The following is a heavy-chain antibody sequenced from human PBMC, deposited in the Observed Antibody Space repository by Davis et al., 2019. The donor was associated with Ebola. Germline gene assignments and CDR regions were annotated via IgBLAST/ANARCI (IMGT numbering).Heavy chain of an antibody. CDR3: ARSQGYSDA. Sequence: GGSLRLSCAASGFTFSSYAMSWVRQAPGKGLEWVANIKQDGSEIHYVDSVKGRFTISRDNTKNSLYLQMNSLRAEDTAIYFCARSQGYSDAWGQGILVTVSS. CDR1: GFTFSSYA. V-gene: IGHV3-7*01. CDR2: IKQDGSEI. J-gene: IGHJ4*02.